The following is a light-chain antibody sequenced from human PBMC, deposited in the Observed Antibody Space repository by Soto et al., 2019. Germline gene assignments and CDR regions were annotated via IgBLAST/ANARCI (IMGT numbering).Light chain of an antibody. Sequence: DIVMTQSPDSLAVSLGERATINCKSSQSVLYSSNNKNYLAWYQQKPGQPPKLLIYWASTRESGVPDRFSGSGSGTDFTLNISSLQAEDVAVYYCQQYYSTPPHTFGQGTKLEIK. J-gene: IGKJ2*01. CDR3: QQYYSTPPHT. V-gene: IGKV4-1*01. CDR2: WAS. CDR1: QSVLYSSNNKNY.